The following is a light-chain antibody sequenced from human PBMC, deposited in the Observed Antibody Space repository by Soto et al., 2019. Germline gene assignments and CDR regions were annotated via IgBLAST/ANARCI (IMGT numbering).Light chain of an antibody. J-gene: IGLJ2*01. V-gene: IGLV2-14*03. CDR1: SSDVGGYNF. Sequence: QSALTQPASVSGSPGQSITISCTGTSSDVGGYNFVSWYQHHPGTAPKLMIYDVSNRPSGVSNRFSGSQSGNTASLTIPGLQPEDEADYYCSSYTSSNTVVFGGGTKLTVL. CDR2: DVS. CDR3: SSYTSSNTVV.